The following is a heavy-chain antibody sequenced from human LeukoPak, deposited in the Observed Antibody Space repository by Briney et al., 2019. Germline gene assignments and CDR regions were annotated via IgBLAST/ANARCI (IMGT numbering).Heavy chain of an antibody. D-gene: IGHD4-17*01. CDR3: ARRDYVLDY. Sequence: SETLSLTCAVYGGSFSGYYWSWIRQPPGEGLEWIGEINHSGSTDYNPSLKSRVTISVDTSKNQFSLKLSSVTAADTAVYYCARRDYVLDYWGQGTLVTVSS. CDR1: GGSFSGYY. V-gene: IGHV4-34*01. CDR2: INHSGST. J-gene: IGHJ4*02.